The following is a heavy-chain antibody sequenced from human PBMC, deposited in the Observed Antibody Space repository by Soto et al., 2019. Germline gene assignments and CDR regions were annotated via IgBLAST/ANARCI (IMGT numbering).Heavy chain of an antibody. CDR3: ARSSVRGWSY. Sequence: SETLSLTCAVYGGSFSGYYWTWIRQPPGKGMEWFGEITPSGSTNYNPSLKRRVTISVDTSKNQFSLNLNSVTAADTAVYYCARSSVRGWSYWGQGTRGTVS. V-gene: IGHV4-34*01. D-gene: IGHD3-10*02. CDR2: ITPSGST. CDR1: GGSFSGYY. J-gene: IGHJ4*02.